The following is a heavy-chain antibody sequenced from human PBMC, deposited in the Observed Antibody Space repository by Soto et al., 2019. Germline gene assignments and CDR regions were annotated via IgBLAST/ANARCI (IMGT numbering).Heavy chain of an antibody. CDR1: GGSITNHY. CDR3: ARDYDVNTAVDYWYFDL. V-gene: IGHV4-4*07. CDR2: IYPSGRA. D-gene: IGHD5-18*01. Sequence: QVQLQESGPRLVTPSETLTLTCSLSGGSITNHYWGWIRQPPGKGLEFIGRIYPSGRAHYNPSLQSRVTMSVDTSKNQFSLKVNSVTDADTAIYYCARDYDVNTAVDYWYFDLWGRGTLVTVSS. J-gene: IGHJ2*01.